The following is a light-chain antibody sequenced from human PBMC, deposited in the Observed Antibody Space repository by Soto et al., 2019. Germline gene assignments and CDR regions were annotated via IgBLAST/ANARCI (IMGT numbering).Light chain of an antibody. CDR2: GAS. J-gene: IGKJ1*01. CDR1: QGVSSN. Sequence: EMVITQSPTTLSFSPLEIATLSCRASQGVSSNLAWYQQKPGQAPRLLIYGASTRATGIPARFSGSGSGTEFTLTISSLQSEDFAVYYCQQYNNWPPWTFGQGTKVDIK. CDR3: QQYNNWPPWT. V-gene: IGKV3-15*01.